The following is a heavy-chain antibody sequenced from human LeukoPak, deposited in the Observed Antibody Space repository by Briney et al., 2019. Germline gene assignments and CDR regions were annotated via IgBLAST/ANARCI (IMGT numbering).Heavy chain of an antibody. Sequence: ASVKVSCKASGGTFSSYAISWVRQAPGQGLEWMGWISAYNGNTNYAQKLQGRVTMTTDTSTSTAYMELRSLRSDDTAVYYCARGRIAAAATDSWGQGTLVTVSS. D-gene: IGHD6-13*01. CDR3: ARGRIAAAATDS. CDR2: ISAYNGNT. V-gene: IGHV1-18*01. J-gene: IGHJ4*02. CDR1: GGTFSSYA.